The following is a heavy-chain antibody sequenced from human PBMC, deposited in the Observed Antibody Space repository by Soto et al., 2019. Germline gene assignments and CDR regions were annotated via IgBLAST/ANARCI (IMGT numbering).Heavy chain of an antibody. CDR3: ARDRALRGFDY. V-gene: IGHV1-69*18. J-gene: IGHJ4*02. CDR2: ILPVVGTT. CDR1: GDDFRNNA. Sequence: QVQLVQSGAEVKKPGSSVKVPCKASGDDFRNNAISWVRQAPGQGLEWMGTILPVVGTTNYAQNFKGRVTFTTDDSAGTAYMELRGLRSDDTAVYYCARDRALRGFDYWGQGTLITVSS.